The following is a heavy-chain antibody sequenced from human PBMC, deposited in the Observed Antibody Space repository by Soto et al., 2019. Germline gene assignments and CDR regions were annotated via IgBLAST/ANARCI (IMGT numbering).Heavy chain of an antibody. CDR2: IIPIIGIT. J-gene: IGHJ4*02. Sequence: GASVKVSCKAPGGTFSSYTISWVRQAPGQGLEWMGRIIPIIGITNYAQKLQGRVTMTTDTSTSTAYMELRSLRSDDTAVYYCAIQRFGEPVDFDYWGQGTLVTVSS. CDR3: AIQRFGEPVDFDY. V-gene: IGHV1-69*02. CDR1: GGTFSSYT. D-gene: IGHD3-10*01.